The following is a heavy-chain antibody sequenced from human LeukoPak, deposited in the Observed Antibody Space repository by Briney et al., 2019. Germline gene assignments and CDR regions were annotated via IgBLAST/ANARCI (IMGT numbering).Heavy chain of an antibody. D-gene: IGHD3-22*01. Sequence: GGSLRLSCAASGFTFNRYAMSWVRQAPGKGLEWVSGLSDDGGSTHYADSAKGRFAISRDNSKNTLYLQMNSLRPEDTAFYYCAKGPHYYDSSGYYLDDYWGQGTLVTVSS. CDR3: AKGPHYYDSSGYYLDDY. CDR2: LSDDGGST. J-gene: IGHJ4*02. V-gene: IGHV3-23*01. CDR1: GFTFNRYA.